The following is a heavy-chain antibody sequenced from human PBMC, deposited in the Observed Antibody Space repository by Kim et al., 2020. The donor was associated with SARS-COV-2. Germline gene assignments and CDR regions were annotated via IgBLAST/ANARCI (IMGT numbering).Heavy chain of an antibody. J-gene: IGHJ4*02. CDR3: ARDPETVRGGYFDY. V-gene: IGHV6-1*01. CDR2: TYYRSKWEK. D-gene: IGHD2-15*01. Sequence: SQTLSLTCAISGDSVSTNSATWNWIRQSPSRGLEWLGRTYYRSKWEKDYAVSVKSRIFINPDTSKNQFSLELNSVTPEDTAVYYCARDPETVRGGYFDYWGQGTLVTVSS. CDR1: GDSVSTNSAT.